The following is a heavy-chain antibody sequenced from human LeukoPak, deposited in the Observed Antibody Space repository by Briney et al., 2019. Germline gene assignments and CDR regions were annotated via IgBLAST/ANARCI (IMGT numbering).Heavy chain of an antibody. CDR3: ARSPFPEYYYDSSGYYAPNY. V-gene: IGHV1-2*02. CDR1: GYTFTSYG. J-gene: IGHJ4*02. Sequence: ASVKVSCKASGYTFTSYGISWVRQAPGQGLEWMGWINPNSGGTNYAQKFQGRVTMTRDTSISTAYMELSRLRSDDTAVYYCARSPFPEYYYDSSGYYAPNYWGQGTLVTVSS. D-gene: IGHD3-22*01. CDR2: INPNSGGT.